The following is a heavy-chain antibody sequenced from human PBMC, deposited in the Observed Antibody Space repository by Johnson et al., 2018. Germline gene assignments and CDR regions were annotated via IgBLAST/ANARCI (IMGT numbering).Heavy chain of an antibody. J-gene: IGHJ6*03. Sequence: VQLVEAGGGLVKPGGSLRLSCAASGFTFRSSSMNWVRQAPGKGLELVSTISSRRSYLYDADSVKGRVTLSRDTAKNSLYLQMKSTRAEPTAVYDCARGGGGDVWWGYGDYVFPPYYYYMDVWGKGTTVTVSS. CDR3: ARGGGGDVWWGYGDYVFPPYYYYMDV. D-gene: IGHD4-17*01. CDR1: GFTFRSSS. CDR2: ISSRRSYL. V-gene: IGHV3-21*06.